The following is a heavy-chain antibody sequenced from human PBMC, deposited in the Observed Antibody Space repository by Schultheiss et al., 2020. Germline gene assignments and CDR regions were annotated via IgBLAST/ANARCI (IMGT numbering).Heavy chain of an antibody. J-gene: IGHJ4*02. D-gene: IGHD3-16*01. CDR1: GGSFSGYY. CDR3: ARDTLAGGFDY. Sequence: SETLSLTCAVYGGSFSGYYWSWIRQPPGKGLEWIGEINHSGDTNYSPSLKSRVTISVDTSKNQFSLKLSSVTAADTAVYYCARDTLAGGFDYWGQGTLVTGYS. CDR2: INHSGDT. V-gene: IGHV4-34*01.